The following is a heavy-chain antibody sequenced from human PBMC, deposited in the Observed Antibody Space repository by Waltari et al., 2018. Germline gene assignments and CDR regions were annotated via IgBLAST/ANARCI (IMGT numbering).Heavy chain of an antibody. Sequence: QVQLQESGPGLVKPSETLSLTCTVSGGSISSYYWSWIRQPAGKGLEWIGRIYTSGSTNYNPSLKSRVTMSVDTSKNQFSLKLSSVTAADTAVYYCARDSGSSSRTRYYYYYYMDVWGKGTTVTVSS. CDR3: ARDSGSSSRTRYYYYYYMDV. V-gene: IGHV4-4*07. D-gene: IGHD6-6*01. CDR2: IYTSGST. CDR1: GGSISSYY. J-gene: IGHJ6*03.